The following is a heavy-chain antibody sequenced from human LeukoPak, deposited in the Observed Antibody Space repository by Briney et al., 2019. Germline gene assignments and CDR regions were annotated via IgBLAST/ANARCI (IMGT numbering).Heavy chain of an antibody. D-gene: IGHD1-1*01. CDR3: AGDPYNSGWFDP. CDR1: GGSISGAY. V-gene: IGHV4-59*01. J-gene: IGHJ5*02. CDR2: IYYNGNT. Sequence: PSETLSLTCTASGGSISGAYWSWIRQPPGKGLEWIGYIYYNGNTNYNPSLKSRVTISLDTAKNQLSLRLTSVTAADTAVYYCAGDPYNSGWFDPWGQGTLVTVSS.